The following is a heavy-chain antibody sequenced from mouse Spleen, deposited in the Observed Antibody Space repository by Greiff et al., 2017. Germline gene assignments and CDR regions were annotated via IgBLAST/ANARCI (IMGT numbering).Heavy chain of an antibody. D-gene: IGHD1-1*01. Sequence: EVKLQQSGPELVKPGASVKISCKASGYSFTGYYMNWVKQSPEKSLEWIGEINPSTGGTTYNQKFKAKATLTVDKSSSTAYMQLKSLTSEDSAVYYCARGGSRYFDVWGTGTTVTVSS. J-gene: IGHJ1*03. CDR1: GYSFTGYY. CDR3: ARGGSRYFDV. CDR2: INPSTGGT. V-gene: IGHV1-42*01.